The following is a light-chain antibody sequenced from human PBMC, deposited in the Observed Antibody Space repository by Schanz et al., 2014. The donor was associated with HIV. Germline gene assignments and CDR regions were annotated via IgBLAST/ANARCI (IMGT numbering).Light chain of an antibody. CDR2: EVS. V-gene: IGLV2-14*01. J-gene: IGLJ2*01. CDR3: QSYDRGLNAVV. Sequence: QSALTQPASVSGSPGQSITISCTGTSGDVGDYNYVSWYQQHPGKAPKIMIYEVSKRPSGVSGRFSGSKSGPSASLAITGLQAEDEADYFCQSYDRGLNAVVFGGGTKLTVL. CDR1: SGDVGDYNY.